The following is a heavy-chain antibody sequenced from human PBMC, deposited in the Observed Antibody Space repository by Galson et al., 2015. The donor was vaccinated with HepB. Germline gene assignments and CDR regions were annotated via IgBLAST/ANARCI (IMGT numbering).Heavy chain of an antibody. CDR1: GYTFTSYA. V-gene: IGHV1-3*01. CDR3: ARDRVRIGGMDV. CDR2: INAGNGNT. J-gene: IGHJ6*02. D-gene: IGHD3-10*01. Sequence: SVNVSCKASGYTFTSYAMHWVRQAPGQRLEWMGWINAGNGNTKYSQKFQGRVTITRDTSASTAYMELSSLRSEDTAVYYCARDRVRIGGMDVWGQGTTVTVSS.